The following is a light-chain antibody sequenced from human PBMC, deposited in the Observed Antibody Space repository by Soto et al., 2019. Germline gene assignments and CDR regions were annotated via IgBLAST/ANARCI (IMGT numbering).Light chain of an antibody. V-gene: IGKV1-5*03. CDR1: QNINTW. CDR2: KAS. CDR3: QQSDGMPYT. J-gene: IGKJ2*01. Sequence: DIQMTQSPSTLSASVGDRVTITCRASQNINTWLAWYQQKPGKAPNLLIYKASTLESGVPSRFNGSGSGTEFTLTISGLQPEDFATCYCQQSDGMPYTFGQGTKVDIK.